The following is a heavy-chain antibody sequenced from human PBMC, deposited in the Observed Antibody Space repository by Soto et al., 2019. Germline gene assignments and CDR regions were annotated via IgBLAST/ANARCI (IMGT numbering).Heavy chain of an antibody. V-gene: IGHV1-69*06. CDR3: ARATPGIQLPRPGAFDI. J-gene: IGHJ3*02. Sequence: GASVKVSCKASGGTFSSYAISWVRQAPGQGLEWMGGIIPIFGTANYAQKFQGRVTITADKSTSTAYMELSSLRSEDTAVYYCARATPGIQLPRPGAFDIWGQGTMVTV. CDR1: GGTFSSYA. CDR2: IIPIFGTA. D-gene: IGHD5-18*01.